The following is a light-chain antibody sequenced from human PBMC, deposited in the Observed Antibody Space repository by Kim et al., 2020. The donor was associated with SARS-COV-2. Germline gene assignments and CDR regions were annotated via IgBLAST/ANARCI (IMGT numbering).Light chain of an antibody. V-gene: IGKV3-15*01. CDR1: QSVSSN. CDR3: QQYNRGYT. CDR2: GAS. J-gene: IGKJ2*01. Sequence: EIMMTQSPATLSVSPGERATLSCRASQSVSSNLAWYQQKPGQAPRLLIYGASTRATGTPARFSGSGSGTEFTLTISSLQSEDFAVYYCQQYNRGYTFGQGTKLEI.